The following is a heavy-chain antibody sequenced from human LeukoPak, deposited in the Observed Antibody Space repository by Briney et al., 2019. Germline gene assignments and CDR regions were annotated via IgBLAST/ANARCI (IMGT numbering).Heavy chain of an antibody. CDR2: FYRGDST. CDR3: AREVVSIPSYFDS. J-gene: IGHJ4*02. D-gene: IGHD2-15*01. Sequence: TGGSLRLSCAASGFTVSSSYMYWVRQAPGKGLEWVSFFYRGDSTYYAESVRGRFTISRDNSKNTLHLLMNSLIPEDTAVCYCAREVVSIPSYFDSWGQGTLVTVSS. V-gene: IGHV3-53*01. CDR1: GFTVSSSY.